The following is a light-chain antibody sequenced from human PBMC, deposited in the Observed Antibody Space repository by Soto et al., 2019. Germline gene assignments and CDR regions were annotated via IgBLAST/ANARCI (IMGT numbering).Light chain of an antibody. CDR1: QSVSSTY. CDR3: QQYGGSIT. J-gene: IGKJ5*01. CDR2: GAS. Sequence: EIVLTQSPGTLSSCPGETATLSCRASQSVSSTYLAWYQQKPGQAPRLLIYGASSRATGIPDRFSGSGSGTDFTLTITRLEPEDFAVYYCQQYGGSITFGQGTRLEIE. V-gene: IGKV3-20*01.